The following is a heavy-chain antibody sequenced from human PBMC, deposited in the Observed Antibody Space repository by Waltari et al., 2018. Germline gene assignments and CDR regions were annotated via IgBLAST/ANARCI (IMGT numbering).Heavy chain of an antibody. CDR1: AYTFARPY. J-gene: IGHJ4*02. CDR2: ITPHTGGT. V-gene: IGHV1-2*06. Sequence: QVQLVQSGAEVKEPAASVKVSCQASAYTFARPYIHWVRQAPGQGLEWMGRITPHTGGTYYSQKFQGRVTMTRDMSITTAYMEVSSLRSDDTAVYYCARDLVGSGWSIDYWGQGTLVTVSS. CDR3: ARDLVGSGWSIDY. D-gene: IGHD6-19*01.